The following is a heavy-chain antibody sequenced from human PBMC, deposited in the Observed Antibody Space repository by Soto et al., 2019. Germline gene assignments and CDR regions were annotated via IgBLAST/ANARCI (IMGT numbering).Heavy chain of an antibody. J-gene: IGHJ1*01. CDR1: GFTFSSYW. D-gene: IGHD1-26*01. V-gene: IGHV3-7*01. CDR2: INQDGSEK. Sequence: GGSLRLSCAVSGFTFSSYWMSWVRQTPGKGLEWVANINQDGSEKYYVDSVKGRFTISRDNAKNSLYLQMNSLRAEDTAVYYCARELIVGSAEYFQHWGQGTLVTVSS. CDR3: ARELIVGSAEYFQH.